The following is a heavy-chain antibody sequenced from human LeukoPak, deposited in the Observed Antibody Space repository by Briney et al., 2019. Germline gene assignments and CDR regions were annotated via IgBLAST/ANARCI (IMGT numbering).Heavy chain of an antibody. J-gene: IGHJ4*02. CDR2: ISGSGGST. CDR1: GFTFGDYA. CDR3: AKFFSGFGY. V-gene: IGHV3-23*01. Sequence: PGGSLRLSCEGSGFTFGDYAMSWVRQAPGKGLEWVSAISGSGGSTYYADSVKGRFTISRDNSKNTLYLQMNSLRAEDTAVYYCAKFFSGFGYWGQGTLVTVSS. D-gene: IGHD2-15*01.